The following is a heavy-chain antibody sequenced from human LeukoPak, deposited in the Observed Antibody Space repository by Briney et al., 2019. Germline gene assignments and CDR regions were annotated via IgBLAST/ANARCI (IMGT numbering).Heavy chain of an antibody. Sequence: GGSLRLSCVTSGFTFSSYAFHWVRQAPGKGLEWVSSISSSSSYIYYADSVKGRFTISRDNAKNSLYLQMNSLRAEDTAVYYCARLGYCSSTSCVAFDIWGQGTMVTVSS. CDR1: GFTFSSYA. D-gene: IGHD2-2*01. J-gene: IGHJ3*02. CDR3: ARLGYCSSTSCVAFDI. V-gene: IGHV3-21*01. CDR2: ISSSSSYI.